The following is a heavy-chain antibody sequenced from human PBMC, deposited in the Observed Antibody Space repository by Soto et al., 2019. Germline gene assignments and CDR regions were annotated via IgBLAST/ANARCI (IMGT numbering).Heavy chain of an antibody. CDR2: ISYSGST. CDR1: GGSISSGGYY. Sequence: SETLSLTCTVSGGSISSGGYYWSWIRQHPGTGLEWIGHISYSGSTYYNTSLKSRVTISVDTSRNQFSLIVNSVTAADTAVYYCARALDAAKNSKDNWFDPWGQGTLVTVSS. V-gene: IGHV4-31*03. J-gene: IGHJ5*02. CDR3: ARALDAAKNSKDNWFDP. D-gene: IGHD2-15*01.